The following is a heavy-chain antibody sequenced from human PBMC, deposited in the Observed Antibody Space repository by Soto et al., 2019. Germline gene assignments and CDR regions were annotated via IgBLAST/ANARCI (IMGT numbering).Heavy chain of an antibody. CDR2: IIPIFGTA. V-gene: IGHV1-69*06. CDR3: ARDTRDFWSGSYGMDV. D-gene: IGHD3-3*01. CDR1: GGTFSSYA. J-gene: IGHJ6*02. Sequence: ASVKVSCKASGGTFSSYAISWVRQAPGQGLEWMGGIIPIFGTANYAQKFQGRVTITADRSTSTAYMELSSLRSEDTAVYYCARDTRDFWSGSYGMDVWGQGTTVTVSS.